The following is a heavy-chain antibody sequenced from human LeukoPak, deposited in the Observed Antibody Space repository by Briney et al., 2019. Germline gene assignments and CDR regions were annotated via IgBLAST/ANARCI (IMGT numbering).Heavy chain of an antibody. CDR2: IIPIFGTA. D-gene: IGHD1-26*01. CDR3: ARARIVGATTTCHFDY. CDR1: GGTFSSYA. J-gene: IGHJ4*02. V-gene: IGHV1-69*13. Sequence: SVKVSCTASGGTFSSYAISWVRQDPGQRLEWIGGIIPIFGTANYAQKFQGRVTITADESTSTAYMELSSLRSGDTAVYYCARARIVGATTTCHFDYWGQGTLVTVSS.